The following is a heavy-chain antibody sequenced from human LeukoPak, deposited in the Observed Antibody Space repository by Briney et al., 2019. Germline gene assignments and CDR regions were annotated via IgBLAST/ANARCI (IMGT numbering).Heavy chain of an antibody. CDR2: ISAYNGNT. CDR3: ARSRTAMATRPVDY. Sequence: GASVKVSCKASGYTFTGYYMHWVRQAPGQGLEWMGWISAYNGNTNYAQKLQGRVTMTTDTSTSTAYMELRSLRSDDTAVYYCARSRTAMATRPVDYWGQGTLVTVSS. D-gene: IGHD5-18*01. V-gene: IGHV1-18*04. J-gene: IGHJ4*02. CDR1: GYTFTGYY.